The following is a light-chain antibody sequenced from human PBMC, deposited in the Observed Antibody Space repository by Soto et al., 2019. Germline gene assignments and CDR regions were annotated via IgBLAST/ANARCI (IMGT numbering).Light chain of an antibody. CDR1: QSVSSSY. V-gene: IGKV3-20*01. Sequence: EVALTQHPGTLYSSPGERATPSCRASQSVSSSYLAWYQQKPGQAPRLLIYDASSRTTGIPARFNGSGPRTDFTLTISRLEREDVAVYDCLQYGSSLSYTWGQGTKLEIK. CDR3: LQYGSSLSYT. J-gene: IGKJ2*01. CDR2: DAS.